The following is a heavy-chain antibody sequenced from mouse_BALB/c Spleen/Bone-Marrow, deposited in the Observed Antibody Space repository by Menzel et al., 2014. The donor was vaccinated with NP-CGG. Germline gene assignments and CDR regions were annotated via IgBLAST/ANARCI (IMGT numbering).Heavy chain of an antibody. CDR3: ARGGNWGDFDV. V-gene: IGHV5-17*02. CDR1: GFTFSSFG. CDR2: ISSGSTSI. D-gene: IGHD4-1*01. Sequence: EVKLMESGGGLVQPGGSRKLSCAASGFTFSSFGMHWVRQAPERGLEWVAYISSGSTSIFYSDTVRGRFTISRDNPKNTLFLQMTSLTSEDTAMYYCARGGNWGDFDVWGAGTTVTVSS. J-gene: IGHJ1*01.